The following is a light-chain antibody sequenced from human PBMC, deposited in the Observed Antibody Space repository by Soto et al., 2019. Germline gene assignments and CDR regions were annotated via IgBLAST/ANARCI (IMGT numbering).Light chain of an antibody. CDR2: DVS. CDR1: SSDVGGYNF. CDR3: SSYISGSIPFV. Sequence: QSALTQPASVSGSPGQSITISCTGTSSDVGGYNFVSWYQLHPGKAPKLMIFDVSNRPSGVSDRFSGSKSGNTASLTISGLRAEDEADYYCSSYISGSIPFVFGTGTKLTVL. J-gene: IGLJ1*01. V-gene: IGLV2-14*01.